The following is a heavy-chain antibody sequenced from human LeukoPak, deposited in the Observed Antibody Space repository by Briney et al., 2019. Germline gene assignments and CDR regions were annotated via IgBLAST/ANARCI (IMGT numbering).Heavy chain of an antibody. CDR1: GFTFSSYS. CDR2: ISSSGSTI. V-gene: IGHV3-48*01. J-gene: IGHJ4*02. D-gene: IGHD6-19*01. Sequence: GGSLRLSCAASGFTFSSYSMNWVRQAPGKGLEWVSYISSSGSTIYYADSVKGRFTISRDNAKNSLYLQMNSLRAEDTAVYYCAREMQGIAVAGNRFDYWGQGTLVTVSS. CDR3: AREMQGIAVAGNRFDY.